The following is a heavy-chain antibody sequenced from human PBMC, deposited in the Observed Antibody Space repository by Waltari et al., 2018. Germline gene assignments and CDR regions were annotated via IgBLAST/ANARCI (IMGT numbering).Heavy chain of an antibody. V-gene: IGHV5-51*01. J-gene: IGHJ6*02. D-gene: IGHD5-18*01. Sequence: EVQLVQSGAEVKKPGESLKISCKGSGYSFTSYWIGWVRQLPGKGLEWMGIIYPGDSDTRYSPSFQGQVTISADKSISTAYLQWSSLKASDTAMYYCARLNVDTTNYYYGMDVWGQGTTVTVSS. CDR1: GYSFTSYW. CDR3: ARLNVDTTNYYYGMDV. CDR2: IYPGDSDT.